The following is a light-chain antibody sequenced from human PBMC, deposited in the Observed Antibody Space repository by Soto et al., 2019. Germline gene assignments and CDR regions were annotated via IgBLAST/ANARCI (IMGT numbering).Light chain of an antibody. CDR3: QQRYNSPIT. V-gene: IGKV3-11*01. CDR2: DTS. CDR1: QSVSNF. Sequence: LVWTFSHAPLSFSPGSLATSSGRASQSVSNFLAWYQQTPGQAPRLLIYDTSDRATGLPARFSGSGSGTEFTLTISSLQSEDFAVYYCQQRYNSPITFGQGIRREIK. J-gene: IGKJ5*01.